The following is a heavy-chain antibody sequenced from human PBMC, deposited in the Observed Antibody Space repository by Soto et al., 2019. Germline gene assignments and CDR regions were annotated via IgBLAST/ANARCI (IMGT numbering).Heavy chain of an antibody. Sequence: SETLSLTCAVYGGSFSGYYWSWIRQPPGKGLEWIGEINHSGSTNYNPSLKGRVTISVDTSKNQFSLKLSSVTAADTAVYYCARGDGSGWYLFDYWGQGTLVTVSS. D-gene: IGHD6-19*01. CDR2: INHSGST. CDR1: GGSFSGYY. V-gene: IGHV4-34*01. J-gene: IGHJ4*02. CDR3: ARGDGSGWYLFDY.